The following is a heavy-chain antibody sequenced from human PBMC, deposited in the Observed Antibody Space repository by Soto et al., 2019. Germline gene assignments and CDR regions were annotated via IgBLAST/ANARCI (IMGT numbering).Heavy chain of an antibody. V-gene: IGHV3-72*01. Sequence: GGSLRLSCAASRFNFNTFAMNWVRQAPGKGLEWVGRSRDKAQGYSTTYAASVKGRFTTSRDESKNSVYLQMNSLKTEDTAISYCVRTTYFSDSSVYTRFFDYWGQGTLVTVSS. D-gene: IGHD3-22*01. J-gene: IGHJ4*02. CDR1: RFNFNTFA. CDR2: SRDKAQGYST. CDR3: VRTTYFSDSSVYTRFFDY.